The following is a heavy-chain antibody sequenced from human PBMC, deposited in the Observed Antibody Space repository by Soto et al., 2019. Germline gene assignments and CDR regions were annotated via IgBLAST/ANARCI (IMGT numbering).Heavy chain of an antibody. CDR2: IFYSGST. CDR1: GGSISSGGYY. J-gene: IGHJ4*02. Sequence: PSDTLSLTCTVSGGSISSGGYYWSWIRQHPGKGLEWIGYIFYSGSTYYNPSLKSRVAISVDTSKNQFSLKLSSVTAADTAVYYCARAPGDYFDYWGQGTLVPVSS. CDR3: ARAPGDYFDY. V-gene: IGHV4-31*03.